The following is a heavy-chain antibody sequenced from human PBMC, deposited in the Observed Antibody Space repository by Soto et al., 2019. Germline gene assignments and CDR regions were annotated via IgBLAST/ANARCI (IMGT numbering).Heavy chain of an antibody. CDR2: IGGNTESGTT. D-gene: IGHD6-13*01. Sequence: DVLLVESGGGFVEPGGSLRLSGAASGFTFSKAFLSWVRQAPGKGLEWVGQIGGNTESGTTKYPASVRGRFTLSRYDSKTTTYRQMNSLTIEDTAVYYCTVSVVYSTSHHWFDPWGQGTPVIVSS. V-gene: IGHV3-15*04. CDR3: TVSVVYSTSHHWFDP. CDR1: GFTFSKAF. J-gene: IGHJ5*02.